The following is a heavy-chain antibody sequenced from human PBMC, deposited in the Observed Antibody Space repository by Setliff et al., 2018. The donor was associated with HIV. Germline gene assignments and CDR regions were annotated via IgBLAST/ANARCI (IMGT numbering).Heavy chain of an antibody. CDR1: GGSISSTNW. CDR3: VRQGGTISFDY. J-gene: IGHJ4*02. V-gene: IGHV4-4*02. D-gene: IGHD2-2*01. Sequence: SETLSLTCAVSGGSISSTNWWNWVRQPPGKGLEWIGEIYHSGDTNYNPSLKSRVTISVDKSKNQFSLKLTSVTAADTAVYYCVRQGGTISFDYWGQGTLVTVSS. CDR2: IYHSGDT.